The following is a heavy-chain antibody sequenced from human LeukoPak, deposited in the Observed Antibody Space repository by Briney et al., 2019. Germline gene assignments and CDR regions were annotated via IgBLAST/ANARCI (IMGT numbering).Heavy chain of an antibody. CDR1: GDSVSSNSAA. Sequence: SQTLSLTCAISGDSVSSNSAAWNWIRQSPSRGLEWLGRTYYRSKWYNDYAVSVKSRITINPDTSKNQFSLQLNSVTPADTAVYYCARDHRYDILTGYYLGYFDYWGQGTLVTVSS. J-gene: IGHJ4*02. D-gene: IGHD3-9*01. CDR2: TYYRSKWYN. V-gene: IGHV6-1*01. CDR3: ARDHRYDILTGYYLGYFDY.